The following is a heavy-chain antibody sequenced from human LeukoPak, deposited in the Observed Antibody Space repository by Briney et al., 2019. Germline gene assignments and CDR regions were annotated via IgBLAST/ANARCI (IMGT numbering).Heavy chain of an antibody. CDR2: FDPEDGET. J-gene: IGHJ3*02. CDR3: ATMSPGYCSSTSCSDAFDI. Sequence: ASVKVSCKVSGYTLTELSMHWVRQAPGKGLEWMGGFDPEDGETIYAQKFQGRVTMTEDTSTDTAYMELSSLRSEDTAVYYCATMSPGYCSSTSCSDAFDIWGQGTMVTVSS. V-gene: IGHV1-24*01. D-gene: IGHD2-2*01. CDR1: GYTLTELS.